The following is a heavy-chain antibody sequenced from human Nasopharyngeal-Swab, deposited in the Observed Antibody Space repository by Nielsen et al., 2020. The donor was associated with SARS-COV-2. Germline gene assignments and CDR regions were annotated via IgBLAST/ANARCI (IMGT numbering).Heavy chain of an antibody. CDR3: GRNVRGYAYGY. D-gene: IGHD5-18*01. Sequence: LSLTCAASEPVSSNYMNWVRQAPGKGLEWVSVIYSGGSTYYADSVQGRFTISRDISKDTLYLQMNSLTVEDTAMYYCGRNVRGYAYGYWGQGTLVTVSS. CDR1: EPVSSNY. CDR2: IYSGGST. J-gene: IGHJ4*02. V-gene: IGHV3-53*01.